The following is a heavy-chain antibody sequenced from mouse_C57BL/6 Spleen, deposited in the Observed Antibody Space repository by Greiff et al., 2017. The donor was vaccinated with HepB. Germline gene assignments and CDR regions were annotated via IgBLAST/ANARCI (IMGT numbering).Heavy chain of an antibody. Sequence: VQLQQSGAELVRPGTSVKVSCKASGYAFTNYLIEWVQQSPGQGLEWIGGINPGSGSTNYNENVKGKATLTADKSSSTAYMQLSSLTSEDSAVYFCARSAELGRGVFDYWGQGTTLTVSS. V-gene: IGHV1-54*01. CDR1: GYAFTNYL. J-gene: IGHJ2*01. CDR2: INPGSGST. D-gene: IGHD4-1*01. CDR3: ARSAELGRGVFDY.